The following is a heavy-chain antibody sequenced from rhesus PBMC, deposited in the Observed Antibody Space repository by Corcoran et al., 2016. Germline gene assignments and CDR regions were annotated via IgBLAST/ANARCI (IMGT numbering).Heavy chain of an antibody. J-gene: IGHJ4*01. D-gene: IGHD1-44*01. Sequence: QVQLQESGPGLVKPSETLSLTCAVSGGSFSSYWWSWIRQPPGKGLEWIGEVNGKSGSNNYDPYLKSRGTISRDASKNQCALKLSSVTAADTAGYYCAGSIVGTTWDYWGQGVLVIVSS. V-gene: IGHV4-80*01. CDR3: AGSIVGTTWDY. CDR2: VNGKSGSN. CDR1: GGSFSSYW.